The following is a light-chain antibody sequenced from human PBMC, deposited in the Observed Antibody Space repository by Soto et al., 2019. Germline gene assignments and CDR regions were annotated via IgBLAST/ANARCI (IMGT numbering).Light chain of an antibody. Sequence: QVSLTKTSLSASLGDRVTSXXRPSQSISSYLNWYQQKPGKAPKLXXYAASSLQSGVPSRFSGSGSGTDFTLTISSLQPEDFGTYYCQASSRIPPIRFGQGTLLDI. CDR2: AAS. CDR3: QASSRIPPIR. CDR1: QSISSY. V-gene: IGKV1-39*01. J-gene: IGKJ5*01.